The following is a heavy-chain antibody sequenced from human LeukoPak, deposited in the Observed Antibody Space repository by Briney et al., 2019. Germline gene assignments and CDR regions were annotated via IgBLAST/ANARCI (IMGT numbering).Heavy chain of an antibody. CDR2: IYYSGST. D-gene: IGHD5-12*01. Sequence: PSETLSLTCTVSGGSISSYYWSWIRQPPGKGLEWIGYIYYSGSTNYNPSLKSRVTISVDTSKNQFSLKLSSVTAADTAVYYCAREGFRGRGAFDIWGQGTMVTVSS. CDR1: GGSISSYY. V-gene: IGHV4-59*01. CDR3: AREGFRGRGAFDI. J-gene: IGHJ3*02.